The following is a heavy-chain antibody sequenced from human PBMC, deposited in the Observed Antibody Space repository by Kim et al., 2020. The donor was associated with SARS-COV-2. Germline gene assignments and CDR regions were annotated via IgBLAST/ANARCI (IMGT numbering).Heavy chain of an antibody. Sequence: SETLSLTCTVSGGSTGSYYWSWLRQPPGKGLEWIGFVYSSWSTNYNPSLKGRVTISLDTSKNQVSFNLTSVTAADTAVYYCAGHPLWGIWGGYYMAVWG. J-gene: IGHJ6*03. V-gene: IGHV4-59*08. CDR3: AGHPLWGIWGGYYMAV. D-gene: IGHD3-16*01. CDR1: GGSTGSYY. CDR2: VYSSWST.